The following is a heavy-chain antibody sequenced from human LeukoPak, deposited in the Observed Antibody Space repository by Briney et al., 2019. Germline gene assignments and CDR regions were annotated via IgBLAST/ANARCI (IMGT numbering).Heavy chain of an antibody. J-gene: IGHJ4*02. D-gene: IGHD5-18*01. Sequence: TGGSLRLSCVGSGFTFSDYYMSWIRQTRGKGLEWVAYITRSGTNIYYADSVKGRFTISRDNARNSLYLQMNSLTEEDTAVYYCARDRIQLWPSPDYWGQGTRVTVSS. CDR3: ARDRIQLWPSPDY. V-gene: IGHV3-11*04. CDR1: GFTFSDYY. CDR2: ITRSGTNI.